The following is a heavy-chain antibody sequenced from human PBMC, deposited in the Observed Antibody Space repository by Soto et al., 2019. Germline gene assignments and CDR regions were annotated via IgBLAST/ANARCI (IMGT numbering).Heavy chain of an antibody. CDR1: GYTFTSYD. J-gene: IGHJ6*03. V-gene: IGHV1-8*01. D-gene: IGHD5-12*01. CDR3: AREYGGYFAVYYYHYMDV. CDR2: MNPNSGNT. Sequence: ASVKVSCKASGYTFTSYDINWVRQATGQGLEWMGWMNPNSGNTGYAQKFQGRVTMTRNTSISTAYMELSSLRSEDTAVYYCAREYGGYFAVYYYHYMDVWGKGTTVTVSS.